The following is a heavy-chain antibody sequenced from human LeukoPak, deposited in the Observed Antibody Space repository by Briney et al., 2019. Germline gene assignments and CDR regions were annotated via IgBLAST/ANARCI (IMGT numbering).Heavy chain of an antibody. CDR1: GFTFSSCG. CDR2: IRYDGSNK. Sequence: GGSLRLSCAASGFTFSSCGMHWVRQAPGKGLEWVAFIRYDGSNKYYADSVKGRFTISRDISKNTLYLQMNSLRAEDTAVYYCARVLSGRGSLYDYYYYMDVWGKGTTVTISS. V-gene: IGHV3-30*02. D-gene: IGHD3-10*01. CDR3: ARVLSGRGSLYDYYYYMDV. J-gene: IGHJ6*03.